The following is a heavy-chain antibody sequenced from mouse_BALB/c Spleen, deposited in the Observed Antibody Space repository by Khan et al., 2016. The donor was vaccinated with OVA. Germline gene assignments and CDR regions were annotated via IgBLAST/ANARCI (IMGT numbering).Heavy chain of an antibody. V-gene: IGHV1-7*01. CDR1: GYTFTTYW. CDR3: TRDRIDY. CDR2: INPTSGYT. Sequence: QVQLKKSGADLAKPGASVKMSCKASGYTFTTYWMHWVKQRPGQGLEWIGYINPTSGYTDYNEKFKDRATLSADKSSSTAYMQLSSLTSEDSAVYYCTRDRIDYWGQGTTLTVSS. J-gene: IGHJ2*01.